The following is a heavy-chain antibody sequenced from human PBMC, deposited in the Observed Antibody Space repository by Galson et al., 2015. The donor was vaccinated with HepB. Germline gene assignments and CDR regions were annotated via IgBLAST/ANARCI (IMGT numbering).Heavy chain of an antibody. CDR1: GFTVSSDY. CDR3: ARGGDIAVAGTFDY. V-gene: IGHV3-53*01. J-gene: IGHJ4*02. D-gene: IGHD6-19*01. Sequence: SLRLSCAASGFTVSSDYISWVRQAPGKGLEWVSFIYGSGSTYYADSVKGRFSISRDNSKNPVYLQMSSLRVEDTAVYYCARGGDIAVAGTFDYWGQGTLVTVSS. CDR2: IYGSGST.